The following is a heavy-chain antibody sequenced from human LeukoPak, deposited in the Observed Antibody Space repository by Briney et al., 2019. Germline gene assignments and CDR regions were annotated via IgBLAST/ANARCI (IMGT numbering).Heavy chain of an antibody. CDR2: IYYSGST. Sequence: SETLSLTCTVSGGSISSYYWSWIRQPPGKGLGWIGYIYYSGSTNYNPSLKSRVTISVDTSKNQFSLKLSSVTAADTAVYFCARVHDSSGYYYMLDYWGQGTLVTVSS. V-gene: IGHV4-59*01. CDR1: GGSISSYY. D-gene: IGHD3-22*01. CDR3: ARVHDSSGYYYMLDY. J-gene: IGHJ4*02.